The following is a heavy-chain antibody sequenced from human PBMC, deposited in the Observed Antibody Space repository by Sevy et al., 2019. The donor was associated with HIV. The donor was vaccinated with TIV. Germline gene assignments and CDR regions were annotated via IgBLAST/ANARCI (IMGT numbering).Heavy chain of an antibody. J-gene: IGHJ3*02. V-gene: IGHV3-53*01. D-gene: IGHD3-22*01. Sequence: GGSLRLSCAVSGFTVSSNFMSWVRQAPGKGLEWVSVIWLGGTTYYADSVKGRFTISRDNSKNTVYLHMNSLRAEDTAVYYCARVSVYYYDSSGYYTTGNAFDIWGQGTMVTVSS. CDR2: IWLGGTT. CDR1: GFTVSSNF. CDR3: ARVSVYYYDSSGYYTTGNAFDI.